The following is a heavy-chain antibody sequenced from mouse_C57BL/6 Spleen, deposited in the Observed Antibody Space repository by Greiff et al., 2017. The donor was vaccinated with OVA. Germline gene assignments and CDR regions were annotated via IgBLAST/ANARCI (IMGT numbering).Heavy chain of an antibody. CDR1: GFNIKDDY. J-gene: IGHJ2*01. CDR2: IDPENGDT. V-gene: IGHV14-4*01. D-gene: IGHD1-1*01. Sequence: VQLKQSGAELVRPGASVKLSCTASGFNIKDDYMHWVKQRPEQGLEWIGWIDPENGDTEYASKFQGKATITADTSSNTAYLQLSSLTSEDTAVYYCTPAPYYYGSSYFDYGGQGTTLTVSS. CDR3: TPAPYYYGSSYFDY.